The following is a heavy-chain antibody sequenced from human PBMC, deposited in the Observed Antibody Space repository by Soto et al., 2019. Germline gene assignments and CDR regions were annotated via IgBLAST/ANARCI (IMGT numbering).Heavy chain of an antibody. D-gene: IGHD5-12*01. CDR1: GFSVSNNY. V-gene: IGHV3-66*01. CDR3: VSPRYSRYSCFHY. J-gene: IGHJ4*02. CDR2: IYSAGNT. Sequence: GGSLILSCAASGFSVSNNYMGWVRQAPGKGLEWVSVIYSAGNTDYADSVKGRFTISRDNSKNMLYLQMNSLRAEDTAVYYCVSPRYSRYSCFHYWGQGSPVAVSS.